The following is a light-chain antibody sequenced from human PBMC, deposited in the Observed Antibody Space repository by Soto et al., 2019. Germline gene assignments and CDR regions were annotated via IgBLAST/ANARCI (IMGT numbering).Light chain of an antibody. CDR2: GAS. J-gene: IGKJ2*01. V-gene: IGKV3-20*01. CDR1: QRVSSRF. Sequence: EIVLTQSPGTLSLSPGERATLSCRASQRVSSRFLAWYQQKPGQAPRLLMYGASSRATGIPDRFSGTGSGTDFTLTISRLDPEDVAVYYCQQYGSSPYTFGLGTKLEIK. CDR3: QQYGSSPYT.